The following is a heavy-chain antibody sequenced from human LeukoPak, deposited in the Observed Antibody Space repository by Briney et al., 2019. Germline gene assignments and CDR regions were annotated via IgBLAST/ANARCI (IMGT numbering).Heavy chain of an antibody. CDR1: GYTFTSYY. J-gene: IGHJ6*03. D-gene: IGHD3-22*01. V-gene: IGHV1-46*01. Sequence: GASVKVSCKASGYTFTSYYMHWVRQAPGQGLEWMGIINPSGGSTSYAQKFQGRVTMTRDMSTSTVYMELSSLRSEDTAVYYCARDWVVITPDYYMDVWGKGTTVTVSS. CDR2: INPSGGST. CDR3: ARDWVVITPDYYMDV.